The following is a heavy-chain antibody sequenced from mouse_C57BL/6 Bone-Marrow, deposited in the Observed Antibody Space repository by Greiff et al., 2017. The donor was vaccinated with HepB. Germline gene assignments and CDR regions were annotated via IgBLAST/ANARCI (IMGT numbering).Heavy chain of an antibody. J-gene: IGHJ3*01. D-gene: IGHD1-3*01. V-gene: IGHV1-81*01. Sequence: VKLMESGAELARPGASVKLSCKASGYTFTSYGISWVKQRTGQGLEWIGEIYPRSGNTYYNEKFKGKATLTADKSSSTAYMELRSLTSEDSAVYFCAGLTFAYWGQGTLVTVSA. CDR2: IYPRSGNT. CDR1: GYTFTSYG. CDR3: AGLTFAY.